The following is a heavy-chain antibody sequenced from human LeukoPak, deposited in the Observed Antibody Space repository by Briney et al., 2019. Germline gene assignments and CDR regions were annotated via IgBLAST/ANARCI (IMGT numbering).Heavy chain of an antibody. CDR2: INPNSGGT. CDR1: GYTFTGYY. Sequence: ASVKVSCKASGYTFTGYYMHWVRQAPGQGLEWMGWINPNSGGTNYAQKFQGWVTMTRDTSISTAYMELSRLRSDDTAVYYCAWLDYGDYSAYFDYWGQGTLVTVSS. D-gene: IGHD4-17*01. J-gene: IGHJ4*02. V-gene: IGHV1-2*04. CDR3: AWLDYGDYSAYFDY.